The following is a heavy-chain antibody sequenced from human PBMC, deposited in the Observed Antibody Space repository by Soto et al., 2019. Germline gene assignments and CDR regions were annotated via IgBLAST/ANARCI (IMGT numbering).Heavy chain of an antibody. CDR1: GGSMESYY. Sequence: QVQLHESGPGLVKPSETLSLACTVSGGSMESYYWSWIRQPPGKGLEWIAYIYYSGGAEYNPSLGSRVTISADTSRNQFSLSLNSVTAADTAVYHCARLRRSGPHDSWGQGTLVIVSP. V-gene: IGHV4-59*01. J-gene: IGHJ4*02. CDR2: IYYSGGA. D-gene: IGHD6-19*01. CDR3: ARLRRSGPHDS.